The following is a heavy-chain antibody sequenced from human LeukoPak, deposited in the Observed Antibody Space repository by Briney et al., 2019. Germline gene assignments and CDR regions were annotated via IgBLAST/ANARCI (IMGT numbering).Heavy chain of an antibody. D-gene: IGHD4-23*01. V-gene: IGHV3-23*01. Sequence: GGSLRLSCAASGFTFSSYAMSWVRQAPGKGLECVSALSGNGNTIYYADSVKGRFTISRDHSKNTLSLQMNSLRAEDTAVYYCAKALYGGHDYWGQGTLVTVSS. J-gene: IGHJ4*02. CDR3: AKALYGGHDY. CDR2: LSGNGNTI. CDR1: GFTFSSYA.